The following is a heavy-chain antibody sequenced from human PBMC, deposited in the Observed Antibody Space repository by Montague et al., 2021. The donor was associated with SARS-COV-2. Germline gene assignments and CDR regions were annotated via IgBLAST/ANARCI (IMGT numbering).Heavy chain of an antibody. V-gene: IGHV4-39*01. D-gene: IGHD3-22*01. Sequence: SETLSLTCTVSGGSISSGDYYWTWIRQPPGKGLEWIGSIYYSGSTYYNPSLKSRVTISVDTSRNQFSLKLSSVAAADTAVYYCASPTYYYDSSGSDAFDIWGQGTMVTVSS. CDR1: GGSISSGDYY. CDR2: IYYSGST. CDR3: ASPTYYYDSSGSDAFDI. J-gene: IGHJ3*02.